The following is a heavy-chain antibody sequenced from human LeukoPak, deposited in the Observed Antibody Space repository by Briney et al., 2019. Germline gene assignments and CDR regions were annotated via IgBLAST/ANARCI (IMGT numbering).Heavy chain of an antibody. D-gene: IGHD3-22*01. CDR3: ARSEGDYYDSSGYYYPRHYFDY. V-gene: IGHV3-48*03. CDR2: ISSSGSTI. CDR1: VFSFSSYS. J-gene: IGHJ4*02. Sequence: GVSLRLSCSASVFSFSSYSMDWVRQAPGKGLEWVSYISSSGSTIYYADSVKGRFTISRDNARNSLYLQMNSLRAEDTAVYYCARSEGDYYDSSGYYYPRHYFDYWGQGTLVTVSS.